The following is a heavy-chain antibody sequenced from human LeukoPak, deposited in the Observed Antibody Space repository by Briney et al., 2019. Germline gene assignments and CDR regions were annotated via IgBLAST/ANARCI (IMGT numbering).Heavy chain of an antibody. Sequence: GGSLRLSCAASGFTFSSYAMHWVRQAPGKGLEWVAVISYDGSNKYYADSVKGRFTISRDNSKNTLYLQMNSLRAEDTAVYYCAKDGGPYSMYYYYGMDVWGQGTTVTVSS. CDR1: GFTFSSYA. CDR3: AKDGGPYSMYYYYGMDV. CDR2: ISYDGSNK. J-gene: IGHJ6*02. V-gene: IGHV3-30*04. D-gene: IGHD4-11*01.